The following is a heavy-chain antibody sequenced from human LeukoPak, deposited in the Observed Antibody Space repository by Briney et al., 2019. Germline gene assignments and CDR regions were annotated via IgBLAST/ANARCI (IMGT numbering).Heavy chain of an antibody. CDR3: ARELRGAFDI. V-gene: IGHV3-66*01. CDR1: GFTVSSNY. CDR2: IYSGGST. J-gene: IGHJ3*02. Sequence: GGSLRLSCAASGFTVSSNYMSWVRQAPGKGLEWVSVIYSGGSTYYADSVKGRFTISRDNSKNMVYLQMKSLSAEDTAVYYCARELRGAFDIWGQGTVVIVSS.